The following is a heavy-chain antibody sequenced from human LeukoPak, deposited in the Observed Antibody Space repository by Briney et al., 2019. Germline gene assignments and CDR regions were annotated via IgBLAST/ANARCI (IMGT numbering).Heavy chain of an antibody. Sequence: SVKVSCKASGGTFSSYAISWVRQAPGQGLEWMGGIIPIFGTANYAQKFQGRVTITTDESTSTAYMELSSLRSEDTAVYYCARVPKVGAILYYYYYMDVWGKGTTATVSS. D-gene: IGHD3-3*01. CDR3: ARVPKVGAILYYYYYMDV. V-gene: IGHV1-69*05. CDR2: IIPIFGTA. J-gene: IGHJ6*03. CDR1: GGTFSSYA.